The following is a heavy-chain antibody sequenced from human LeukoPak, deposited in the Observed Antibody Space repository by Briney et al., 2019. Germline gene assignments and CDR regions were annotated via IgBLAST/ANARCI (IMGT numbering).Heavy chain of an antibody. Sequence: SQTLSLTCAVSGGSISSGGYSWSWIRQPPGKGLEWIGYIYHSGSTYYNPSLKSRVTISVDRSKNQFSLKLSSVTAADTAVYYCARGRRNSSSWYDDYWGQGTLVTVSS. CDR3: ARGRRNSSSWYDDY. D-gene: IGHD6-13*01. CDR2: IYHSGST. J-gene: IGHJ4*02. CDR1: GGSISSGGYS. V-gene: IGHV4-30-2*01.